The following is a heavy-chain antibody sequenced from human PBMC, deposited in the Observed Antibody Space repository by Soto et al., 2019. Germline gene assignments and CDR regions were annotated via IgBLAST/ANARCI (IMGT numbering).Heavy chain of an antibody. CDR2: IYPGDSDT. Sequence: GESLKISCKVSGDTFTSHWIGWVRQMPGKGLEWMGIIYPGDSDTRYRPSFQGQVTISADKSTRTAYLQWSTLKASDTAMYYCARGTLGEYCSNTRCRPFDDWGQGTLVTVSS. J-gene: IGHJ4*02. CDR1: GDTFTSHW. V-gene: IGHV5-51*01. D-gene: IGHD2-2*01. CDR3: ARGTLGEYCSNTRCRPFDD.